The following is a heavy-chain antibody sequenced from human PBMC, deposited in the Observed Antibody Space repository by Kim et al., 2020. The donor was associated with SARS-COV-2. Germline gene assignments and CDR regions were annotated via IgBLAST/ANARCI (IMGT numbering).Heavy chain of an antibody. V-gene: IGHV4-30-2*01. Sequence: PSLKSRVTISVDRSKNQFSLKLSSVTAADTAVYYCAREHFTMIQRGAFDIWGQGTMVTVSS. CDR3: AREHFTMIQRGAFDI. D-gene: IGHD3-22*01. J-gene: IGHJ3*02.